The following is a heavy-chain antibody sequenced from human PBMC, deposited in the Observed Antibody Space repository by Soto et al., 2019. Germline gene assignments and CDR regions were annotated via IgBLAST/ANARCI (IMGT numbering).Heavy chain of an antibody. J-gene: IGHJ5*02. CDR3: ARQINKDSSGYREGTLFYP. CDR1: GGSISSSSYY. V-gene: IGHV4-39*01. CDR2: IYYSGST. D-gene: IGHD3-22*01. Sequence: QLQLQESGPGLVKPSETLSLTCTVSGGSISSSSYYWGWIRQPPGKGLEWIGSIYYSGSTYYNPSLKSRVTISVDTSKNQFSLKLSSVTAADTAVYYCARQINKDSSGYREGTLFYPWGQGTLVTVSS.